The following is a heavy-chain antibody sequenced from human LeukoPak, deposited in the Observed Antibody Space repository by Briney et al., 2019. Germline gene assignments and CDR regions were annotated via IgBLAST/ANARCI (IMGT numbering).Heavy chain of an antibody. V-gene: IGHV1-2*02. CDR3: ARDMGVLRYFNYMDV. CDR1: GGTFSSYS. CDR2: INPNSGGT. D-gene: IGHD3-9*01. J-gene: IGHJ6*03. Sequence: GASVKVSCKASGGTFSSYSISWVRQAPGQGLEWMGWINPNSGGTNYAQKFQGRVTMTRDTSISTAYTELSRLRSDDTAVYYCARDMGVLRYFNYMDVWGKGTTVTISS.